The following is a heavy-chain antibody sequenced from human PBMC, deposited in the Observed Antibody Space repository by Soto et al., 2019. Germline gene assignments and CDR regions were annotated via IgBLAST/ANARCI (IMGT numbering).Heavy chain of an antibody. J-gene: IGHJ4*02. CDR1: GFTVSSYG. Sequence: QVQLVESGGGVVQPGRSLRLSCAASGFTVSSYGMHWVRQAPGKGLEWVAVISYDGSNKYYADSVKGRFTISRDNSKNKLYLQMNSLRAEDTAVYYCAKGPGATVDYWGQGTLVTVSS. D-gene: IGHD5-12*01. CDR3: AKGPGATVDY. V-gene: IGHV3-30*18. CDR2: ISYDGSNK.